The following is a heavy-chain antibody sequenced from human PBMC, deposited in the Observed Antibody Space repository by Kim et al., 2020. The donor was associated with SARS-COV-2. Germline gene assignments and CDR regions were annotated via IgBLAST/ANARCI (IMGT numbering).Heavy chain of an antibody. CDR3: ARVYGEHYYYYGMDV. Sequence: PYLKRRVTISVDTAKNQFALKLSSVTAADTAVYYCARVYGEHYYYYGMDVWGQGTTVTVSS. V-gene: IGHV4-59*01. J-gene: IGHJ6*02. D-gene: IGHD4-17*01.